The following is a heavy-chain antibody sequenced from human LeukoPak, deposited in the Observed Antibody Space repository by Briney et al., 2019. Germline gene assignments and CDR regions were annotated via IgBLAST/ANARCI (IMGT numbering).Heavy chain of an antibody. D-gene: IGHD5-24*01. Sequence: GGSLRLSCAASGFTFSNYAMSWVRQAPGKGLEWVSAISGGGVVTNYADSVKGRFTISRDNSKNTVYLRMNTLRAEDTAVYFCAKRTYRDDYNRASMGYYYYMDVWGKGTTVTVSS. CDR1: GFTFSNYA. J-gene: IGHJ6*03. CDR2: ISGGGVVT. CDR3: AKRTYRDDYNRASMGYYYYMDV. V-gene: IGHV3-23*01.